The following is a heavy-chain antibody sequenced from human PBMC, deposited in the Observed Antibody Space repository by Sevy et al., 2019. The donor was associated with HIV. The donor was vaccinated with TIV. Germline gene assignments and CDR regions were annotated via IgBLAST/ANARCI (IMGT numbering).Heavy chain of an antibody. Sequence: GGSLRLSCAVSGFSFDSYGMTWVRQAPGKGLEWVSGISGSGSRTYYADSVKGRFIISRDNSKNTLDLQMNSLRSEDTAIYYLAKGGGGHYDPDEIGYYFYYYNMDVWGKGTTVIVSS. J-gene: IGHJ6*03. CDR2: ISGSGSRT. CDR3: AKGGGGHYDPDEIGYYFYYYNMDV. D-gene: IGHD3-22*01. CDR1: GFSFDSYG. V-gene: IGHV3-23*01.